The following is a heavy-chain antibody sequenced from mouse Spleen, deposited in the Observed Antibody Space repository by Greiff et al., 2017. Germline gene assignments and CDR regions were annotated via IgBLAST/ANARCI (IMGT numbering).Heavy chain of an antibody. CDR2: FYPGSGSI. J-gene: IGHJ1*01. V-gene: IGHV1-62-2*01. D-gene: IGHD2-1*01. CDR1: GYTFTEYT. Sequence: QVQLQQSGAELVKPGASVKLSCKASGYTFTEYTIHWVKQRSGQGLEWIGWFYPGSGSIKYNEKFKDKATLTADKSSSTVYMELSRLTSEDSAVYFCARHERGTYGNYGYWYFDVWGAGTTVTVSS. CDR3: ARHERGTYGNYGYWYFDV.